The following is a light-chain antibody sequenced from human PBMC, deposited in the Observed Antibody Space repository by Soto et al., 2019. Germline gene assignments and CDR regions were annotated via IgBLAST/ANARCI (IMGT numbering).Light chain of an antibody. CDR2: GVT. CDR1: SSDVGGYNY. V-gene: IGLV2-11*01. Sequence: QSALTQPRSVSGSPGQSVTISCTGTSSDVGGYNYVSWYQRHPGKAPKLIISGVTKRPSGVPDRFSGSKSGNTASLTISGLQAEDEADYDCCSYAGSDILILGGGTQLTVL. J-gene: IGLJ2*01. CDR3: CSYAGSDILI.